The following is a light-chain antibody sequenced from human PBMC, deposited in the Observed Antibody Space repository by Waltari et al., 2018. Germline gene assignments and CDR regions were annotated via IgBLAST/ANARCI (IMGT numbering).Light chain of an antibody. Sequence: QSVLTQPPSVSGAPGQRVSISCTGSGSNLGAGYDVHWYQQHPGKAPQLLSYGTSTRPPGVPDRFSGSNSGNTATLTISGVEAGDEADDYCQVWESSTDHYVFGSGTEIIVL. V-gene: IGLV1-40*01. CDR1: GSNLGAGYD. J-gene: IGLJ1*01. CDR2: GTS. CDR3: QVWESSTDHYV.